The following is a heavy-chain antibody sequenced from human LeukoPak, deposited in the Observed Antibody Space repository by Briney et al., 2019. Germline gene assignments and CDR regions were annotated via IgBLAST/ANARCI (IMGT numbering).Heavy chain of an antibody. J-gene: IGHJ6*02. D-gene: IGHD6-6*01. CDR3: ASSSSPVYYYYYGMDV. V-gene: IGHV6-1*01. CDR2: TYYRSKWYN. CDR1: GDSVSSNSAA. Sequence: SQTLSLTCAISGDSVSSNSAAWNWIRQSPARGLEWLGRTYYRSKWYNDYAVSVKSRITINPDTSKNQFSLQLNSVAPEDTAVYYCASSSSPVYYYYYGMDVWGQGTTVTVSS.